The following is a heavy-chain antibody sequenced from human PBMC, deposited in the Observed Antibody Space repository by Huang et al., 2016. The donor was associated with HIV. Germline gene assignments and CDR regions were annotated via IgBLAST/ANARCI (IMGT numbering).Heavy chain of an antibody. D-gene: IGHD2-8*02. CDR3: ALPGPGDAFDI. CDR1: GFSLTTSGVG. CDR2: IYWDDDQ. J-gene: IGHJ3*02. Sequence: QITLKESGPTLVKPTQTLTLTCTFSGFSLTTSGVGVAWIRQPPGKALEWLALIYWDDDQRYSPSLRSRLTITKDTSKNQVVLTMTNLDPVDTATYYCALPGPGDAFDIWGQGTMVAVSS. V-gene: IGHV2-5*02.